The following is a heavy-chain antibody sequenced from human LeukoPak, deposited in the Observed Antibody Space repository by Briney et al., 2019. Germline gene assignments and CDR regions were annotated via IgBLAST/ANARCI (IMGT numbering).Heavy chain of an antibody. CDR2: INPNDGDS. Sequence: ASVKVSCKASGYTFTDYYMHWVRQAPGQGFEWMGWINPNDGDSNYAQKFQGRVTMTRDTSISTAHMEVSRLRSDDTAVYYCARANFLYCSSTTCLFDYWGQGTLVTVSS. V-gene: IGHV1-2*02. J-gene: IGHJ4*02. CDR3: ARANFLYCSSTTCLFDY. CDR1: GYTFTDYY. D-gene: IGHD2-2*01.